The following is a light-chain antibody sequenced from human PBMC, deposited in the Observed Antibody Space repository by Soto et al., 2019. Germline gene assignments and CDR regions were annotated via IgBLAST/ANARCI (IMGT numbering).Light chain of an antibody. J-gene: IGLJ3*02. V-gene: IGLV2-8*01. Sequence: QSALTQPPSASGSPGQSVTISCTGTSSDVGGYNYVSWYQQHPGKAPKLMIYEVSKRPSGVPDRFSGSKSGNTASLTVSGLQAEDEADYYCSSYAGSNNWVFGGGTNRPS. CDR1: SSDVGGYNY. CDR3: SSYAGSNNWV. CDR2: EVS.